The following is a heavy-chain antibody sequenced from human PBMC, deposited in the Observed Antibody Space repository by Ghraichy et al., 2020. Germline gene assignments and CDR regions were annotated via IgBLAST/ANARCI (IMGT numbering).Heavy chain of an antibody. CDR1: GFNFSNYG. CDR2: IWYDGSNK. D-gene: IGHD4-17*01. J-gene: IGHJ2*01. V-gene: IGHV3-33*01. CDR3: AREPTTVTEPTYWYFDL. Sequence: GESLNISCAASGFNFSNYGMHWVRQAPGQGLQWVAVIWYDGSNKYYADSVKGRFTISRDNSKNTLYLRMNSLRAEDRAVYYCAREPTTVTEPTYWYFDLWGRGTLVTVSS.